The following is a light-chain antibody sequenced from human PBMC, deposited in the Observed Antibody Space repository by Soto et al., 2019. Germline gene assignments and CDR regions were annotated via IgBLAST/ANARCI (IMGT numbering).Light chain of an antibody. CDR1: QTISSW. CDR2: KAS. CDR3: QQLSRYPLT. J-gene: IGKJ4*01. V-gene: IGKV1-5*03. Sequence: IHISLSPATLSGSVGDRVTITCRASQTISSWLAWYQQKPGKAPKLLIYKASTLQSGVPSRFSGSGSETEFSLTIRALQPEDFATYYCQQLSRYPLTFGGGTKVDIK.